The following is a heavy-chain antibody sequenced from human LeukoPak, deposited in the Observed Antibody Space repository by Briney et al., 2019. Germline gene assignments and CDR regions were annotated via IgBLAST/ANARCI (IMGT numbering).Heavy chain of an antibody. CDR3: AREKFADGYFQH. D-gene: IGHD3-10*01. CDR2: INSNSNYI. V-gene: IGHV3-21*01. CDR1: GFTVSDS. Sequence: PGGSLRLSCAASGFTVSDSMNWVRQAPGKGLEWVSSINSNSNYIYYADSVKGRFTISRDNAKDSLYLQMNSLRAEDTAVYYCAREKFADGYFQHWGQGTLVTASS. J-gene: IGHJ1*01.